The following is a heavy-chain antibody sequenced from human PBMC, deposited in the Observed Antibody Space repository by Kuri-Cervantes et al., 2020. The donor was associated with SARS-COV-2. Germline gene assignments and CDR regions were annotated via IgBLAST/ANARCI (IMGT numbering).Heavy chain of an antibody. D-gene: IGHD3-10*01. Sequence: SETLSLTCTVSGGSISSSSYYWGWIRQPPGKGLEWIGSLYYSGSTYYNPSLKSRVTISVDTSKNQFSLKLNSVTPEDTAVYYCARDLVVGGWGFRELSGDYYYYMDVWGKGTAVTVSS. CDR2: LYYSGST. V-gene: IGHV4-39*07. J-gene: IGHJ6*03. CDR1: GGSISSSSYY. CDR3: ARDLVVGGWGFRELSGDYYYYMDV.